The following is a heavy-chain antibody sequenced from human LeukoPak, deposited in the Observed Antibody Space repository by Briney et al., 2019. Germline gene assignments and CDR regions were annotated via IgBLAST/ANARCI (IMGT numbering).Heavy chain of an antibody. D-gene: IGHD3-3*01. CDR3: ARDHYDFWSGYRDAFDI. Sequence: ASVKVSCKASGYTFTSYYMHWVRQAPGQGLEWMGIINPSGGSTSYAQKFQGRVTMTRDTSTSTVYMELSSLRSEDTAVYYCARDHYDFWSGYRDAFDIWGQGTMVTVSS. CDR1: GYTFTSYY. CDR2: INPSGGST. J-gene: IGHJ3*02. V-gene: IGHV1-46*01.